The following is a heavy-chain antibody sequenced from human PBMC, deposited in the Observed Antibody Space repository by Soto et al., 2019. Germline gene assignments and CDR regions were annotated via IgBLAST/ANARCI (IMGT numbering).Heavy chain of an antibody. J-gene: IGHJ6*02. CDR3: AGKSPLYYGMDV. CDR2: IYHSGST. CDR1: GYSISSGCY. V-gene: IGHV4-38-2*01. Sequence: SETLSLTCAVSGYSISSGCYWGWIRQPPGKGLEWIGSIYHSGSTYYNPSLKSRVTISVDTSKNQFSLKLSSVTAADTAVYYCAGKSPLYYGMDVWGQGTTVTVSS.